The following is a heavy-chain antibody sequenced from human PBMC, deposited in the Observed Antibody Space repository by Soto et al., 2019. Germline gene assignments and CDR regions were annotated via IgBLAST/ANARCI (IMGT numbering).Heavy chain of an antibody. J-gene: IGHJ6*02. V-gene: IGHV3-13*04. CDR2: IGTAGDT. CDR1: GFTFSSYD. D-gene: IGHD3-10*01. Sequence: EVQLVESGGGLVQPGGSLRLSCAASGFTFSSYDMHWVRQATGKGLEWVSAIGTAGDTYYPGSVKGRFTISRENAKNSVYLQMSSLRAGDTAVYYCAGVANSYGSGGDYYCGMDVWGQGTTVTVSS. CDR3: AGVANSYGSGGDYYCGMDV.